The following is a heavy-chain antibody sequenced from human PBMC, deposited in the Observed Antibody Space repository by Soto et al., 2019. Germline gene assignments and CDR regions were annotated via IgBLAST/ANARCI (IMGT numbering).Heavy chain of an antibody. CDR2: ISGTGGST. V-gene: IGHV3-23*01. D-gene: IGHD3-16*01. CDR3: GKDLGEMWRAKALHY. Sequence: GGSLRLSCAASGFTFNTYAMTWVRQAPGKGLEWVSAISGTGGSTYYADSVKGRFTISRDNSKNTLYLQMNSLRAEDTAEYYCGKDLGEMWRAKALHYWGGGPRFT. J-gene: IGHJ4*02. CDR1: GFTFNTYA.